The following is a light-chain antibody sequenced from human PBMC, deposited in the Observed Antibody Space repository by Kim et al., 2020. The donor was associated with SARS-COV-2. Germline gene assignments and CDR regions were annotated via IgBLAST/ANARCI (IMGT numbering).Light chain of an antibody. V-gene: IGKV1-5*01. CDR3: QQYDSFPWT. CDR2: DAS. Sequence: ASVGDKVIIACRASQSINKYLAWYQQKPGKAPKLLIYDASTLEEGVPTKFSGRGFGTDFTLTIYSLQPDDFGSYFCQQYDSFPWTFGQGTKVDIK. CDR1: QSINKY. J-gene: IGKJ1*01.